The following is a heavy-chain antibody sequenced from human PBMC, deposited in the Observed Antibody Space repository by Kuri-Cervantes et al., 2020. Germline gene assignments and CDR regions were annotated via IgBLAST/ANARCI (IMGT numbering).Heavy chain of an antibody. CDR1: GFTFSSYS. Sequence: GESLKISCAASGFTFSSYSMNWVRQAPGKGLEWVSYISISTSTIYYADSVEGRFTISRDNAKYTVYLQMNSLRVDDTALYYCARVRDDNTASMYRDYWGQGTLVTVSS. V-gene: IGHV3-48*01. CDR3: ARVRDDNTASMYRDY. D-gene: IGHD3-9*01. J-gene: IGHJ4*02. CDR2: ISISTSTI.